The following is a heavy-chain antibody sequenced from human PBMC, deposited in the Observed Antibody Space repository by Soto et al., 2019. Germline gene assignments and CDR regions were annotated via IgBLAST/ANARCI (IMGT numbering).Heavy chain of an antibody. CDR2: IVNDGSEQ. CDR3: ARDDHYDDNGLEH. V-gene: IGHV3-33*01. D-gene: IGHD4-17*01. J-gene: IGHJ4*02. CDR1: GFNFNTHG. Sequence: QVQLVESGGGVVRPGGSLRLSCEATGFNFNTHGMHWVRQAPGKGLEWVAVIVNDGSEQAYSDSVMGRFTILRDNSINTLYLQMNNLKAEDTAVYYCARDDHYDDNGLEHWGKGVLVTVSS.